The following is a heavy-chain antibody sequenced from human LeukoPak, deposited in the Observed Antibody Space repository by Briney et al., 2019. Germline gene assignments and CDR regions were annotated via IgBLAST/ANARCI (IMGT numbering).Heavy chain of an antibody. Sequence: SGPTLVNPTHTLTLTCTLSGFSGSTNRVGGGWIRQPPGKALEWLTLIYRDDDKRYNTSLRSRLTVTKDISNSQVVLTMTNVDPVDTATYFCAHRLLGITTNLNHGYFDYWGQGMLVTVSS. CDR2: IYRDDDK. J-gene: IGHJ4*02. D-gene: IGHD1-14*01. CDR1: GFSGSTNRVG. CDR3: AHRLLGITTNLNHGYFDY. V-gene: IGHV2-5*02.